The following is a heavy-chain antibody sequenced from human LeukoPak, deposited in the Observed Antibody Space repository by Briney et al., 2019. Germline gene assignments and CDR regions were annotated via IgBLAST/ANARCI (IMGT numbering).Heavy chain of an antibody. V-gene: IGHV3-23*01. D-gene: IGHD6-19*01. CDR2: VSATGAGT. Sequence: GGSLTLSCAASGFAFSNYAMSWVHQAPGKGLEWVSAVSATGAGTYYADSVRGQFTISRDNSKNTLYLQMNTLRAEDTAIYYCARDPGAGSSGWYVWGQGTLVTVSS. CDR1: GFAFSNYA. CDR3: ARDPGAGSSGWYV. J-gene: IGHJ4*02.